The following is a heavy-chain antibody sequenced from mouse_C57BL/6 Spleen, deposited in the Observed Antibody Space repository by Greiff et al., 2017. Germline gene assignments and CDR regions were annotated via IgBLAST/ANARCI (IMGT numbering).Heavy chain of an antibody. J-gene: IGHJ4*01. V-gene: IGHV1-64*01. CDR3: ARELREDYYAMDY. D-gene: IGHD3-2*02. Sequence: QVQLQQPGAELVKPGASVKLSCKASGYTFTSYWMHWVKQRPGQGLEWIGMIHPNSGSTNYNEKFKSKATLTVDKSSSTAYMQLSSLTSEDSAVYYCARELREDYYAMDYWGQGTSVTVSS. CDR1: GYTFTSYW. CDR2: IHPNSGST.